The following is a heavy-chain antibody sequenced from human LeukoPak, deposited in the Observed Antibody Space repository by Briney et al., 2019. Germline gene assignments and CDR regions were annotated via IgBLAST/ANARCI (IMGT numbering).Heavy chain of an antibody. J-gene: IGHJ4*02. CDR3: AKDNPTYYYGSGSYSYYFDY. D-gene: IGHD3-10*01. CDR1: GFTFSSYA. Sequence: GGSLRLSCAASGFTFSSYAMSWVRQAPGKGLEWVSAISGSGGSTYYADSVKGRFTISRDNSKNTLYLQMNSLRAEDTAVYYCAKDNPTYYYGSGSYSYYFDYWGQGTLVTVSS. V-gene: IGHV3-23*01. CDR2: ISGSGGST.